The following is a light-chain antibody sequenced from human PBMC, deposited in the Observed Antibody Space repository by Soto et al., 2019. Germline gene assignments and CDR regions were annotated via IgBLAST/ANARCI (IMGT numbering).Light chain of an antibody. CDR3: QQYYSTPPT. CDR2: WAS. V-gene: IGKV4-1*01. CDR1: QSVLHSSNNKNY. J-gene: IGKJ4*01. Sequence: DIVMTQSPDSLAVSLGERATINCKSSQSVLHSSNNKNYLAWYQQRPGQPPRLLIHWASSRQSGVPDRFSGSGSGTDFTLTISRLQAEDVAVYYCQQYYSTPPTFGGGTKVEIK.